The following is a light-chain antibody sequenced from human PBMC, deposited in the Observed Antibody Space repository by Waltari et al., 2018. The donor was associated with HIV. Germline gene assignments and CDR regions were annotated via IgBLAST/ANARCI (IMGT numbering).Light chain of an antibody. Sequence: YSRPSQCLSSRFLAWYQHNPGQAPRLLIYGVSSRATGIPDRFSGSGSGTDFTLIISRLEPEDSAVYYCQQYDKSPNTFGQGTKLEIK. J-gene: IGKJ2*01. CDR2: GVS. V-gene: IGKV3-20*01. CDR1: QCLSSRF. CDR3: QQYDKSPNT.